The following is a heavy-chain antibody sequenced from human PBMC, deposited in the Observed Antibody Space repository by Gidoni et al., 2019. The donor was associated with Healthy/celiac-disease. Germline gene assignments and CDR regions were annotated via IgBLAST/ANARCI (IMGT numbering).Heavy chain of an antibody. CDR3: ASAAHPLWFGELSWFDP. V-gene: IGHV1-3*01. J-gene: IGHJ5*02. CDR1: GYTFTSYA. Sequence: QVQLVQSGAEVKKPGASVKGSCKAAGYTFTSYAMHWVRQAPGQRLEWMGLINAGNGNTKYSQKFQGRVTITRDTSASTAYMELSSLRSEDTAVYYCASAAHPLWFGELSWFDPWGQGTLVTVSS. CDR2: INAGNGNT. D-gene: IGHD3-10*01.